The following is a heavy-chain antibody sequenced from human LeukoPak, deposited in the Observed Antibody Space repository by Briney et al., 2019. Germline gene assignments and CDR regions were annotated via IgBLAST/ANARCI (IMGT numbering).Heavy chain of an antibody. D-gene: IGHD3-22*01. Sequence: ASVKVSCKASGYTFTGYYMHWVRQAPGQGLEWMGWINPNSGGTNYAQKFQGRVTMTRDTSISTAYMELSRLRSGDTAVYYCARSRYNPYYYDSSGYSFGGYFQHWGQGTLVTVSS. J-gene: IGHJ1*01. CDR1: GYTFTGYY. V-gene: IGHV1-2*02. CDR2: INPNSGGT. CDR3: ARSRYNPYYYDSSGYSFGGYFQH.